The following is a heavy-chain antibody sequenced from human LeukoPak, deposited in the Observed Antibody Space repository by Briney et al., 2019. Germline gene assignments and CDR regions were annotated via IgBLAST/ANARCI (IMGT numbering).Heavy chain of an antibody. CDR1: GYSFTNHW. J-gene: IGHJ4*02. CDR2: IYPGDSET. CDR3: ARGRGYCSSSSCYDFDH. D-gene: IGHD2-2*01. V-gene: IGHV5-51*01. Sequence: GESLKISCTGSGYSFTNHWIAWVRQMPGKGLEWMGIIYPGDSETTYSPSFQGQVTISADKSITTTYLQWSSLKASDTAMYYCARGRGYCSSSSCYDFDHWGQGTLVTVSS.